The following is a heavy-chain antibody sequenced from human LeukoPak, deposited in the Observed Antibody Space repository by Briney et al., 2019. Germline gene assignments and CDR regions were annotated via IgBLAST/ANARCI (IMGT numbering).Heavy chain of an antibody. Sequence: PETSSPTRTVSGASISNFYLSWIRQPPGKGLEWIGEVYYSGTTKYNPSLKSRVTISVDASKYQFSLKLSSVTAADTAVYYCARALRGKFDYWGQG. J-gene: IGHJ4*02. D-gene: IGHD2-21*02. CDR2: VYYSGTT. V-gene: IGHV4-59*01. CDR3: ARALRGKFDY. CDR1: GASISNFY.